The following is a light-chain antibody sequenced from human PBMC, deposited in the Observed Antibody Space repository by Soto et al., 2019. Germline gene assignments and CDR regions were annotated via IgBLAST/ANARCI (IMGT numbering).Light chain of an antibody. V-gene: IGKV1-5*03. CDR2: KTS. Sequence: DIQMTQSPSTLSASVGNRVTITCRASQSISPWLAWYQQKPGKAPRLLIFKTSDLVSGVPSRFRGSGSGTEFTLTISSLQPDDFATYYCQQYHTYWTFGQGTKVDI. J-gene: IGKJ1*01. CDR1: QSISPW. CDR3: QQYHTYWT.